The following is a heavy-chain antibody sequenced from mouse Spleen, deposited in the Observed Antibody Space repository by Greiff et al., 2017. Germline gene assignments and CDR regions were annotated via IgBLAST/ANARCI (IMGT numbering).Heavy chain of an antibody. Sequence: VHVKQSGPELVKPGASVKISCKASGYSFTDYNMNWVKQSNGKSLEWIGVINPNYGTTSYNQKFKGKATLTVDQSSSTAYMQLNSLTSEDSAVYYCARTYGSSDWYFDVWGAGTTVTVSS. CDR3: ARTYGSSDWYFDV. J-gene: IGHJ1*01. V-gene: IGHV1-39*01. CDR2: INPNYGTT. D-gene: IGHD1-1*01. CDR1: GYSFTDYN.